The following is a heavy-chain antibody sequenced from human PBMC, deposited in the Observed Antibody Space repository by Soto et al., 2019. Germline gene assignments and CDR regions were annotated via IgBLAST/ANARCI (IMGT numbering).Heavy chain of an antibody. D-gene: IGHD5-12*01. J-gene: IGHJ3*02. CDR1: GGSLSSYY. CDR3: ARQRGGWLQLLEHAFDI. CDR2: IYYSGST. V-gene: IGHV4-59*08. Sequence: ASETLSLTCTVSGGSLSSYYWSWVRQPPGKGLEWIGYIYYSGSTNYNPSLKSRVTISVDTSKNQFSLKLSSVTAADTAVYYCARQRGGWLQLLEHAFDIWGQGTMVTVSS.